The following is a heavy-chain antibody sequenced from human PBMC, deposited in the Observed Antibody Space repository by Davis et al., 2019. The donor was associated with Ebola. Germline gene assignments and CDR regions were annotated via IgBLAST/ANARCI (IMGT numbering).Heavy chain of an antibody. J-gene: IGHJ3*02. CDR3: AREVPGSHDAFDI. D-gene: IGHD1-26*01. V-gene: IGHV4-31*03. CDR2: IYYSGST. Sequence: PSETLSLTCTVSGGSISSGGNYWSWIRQHPGKGLEWIGYIYYSGSTYYNPSLESRVTISVDTSKNQFSLKLSSVTAADTAVYYCAREVPGSHDAFDIWGQGTMVTVSS. CDR1: GGSISSGGNY.